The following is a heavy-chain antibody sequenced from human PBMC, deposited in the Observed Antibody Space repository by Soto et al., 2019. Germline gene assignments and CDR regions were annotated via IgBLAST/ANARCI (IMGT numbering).Heavy chain of an antibody. D-gene: IGHD2-2*01. CDR2: ISGRGTTT. CDR1: GFSFGSYS. V-gene: IGHV3-48*02. J-gene: IGHJ6*02. CDR3: ARLGYCSSATCKYYSYYYGMDV. Sequence: PGGSLRLSCEASGFSFGSYSMNWVRQAPGKGLEWVSFISGRGTTTYYADSVKGRFTVSRDNAKNSLSLEVNSLRDEDTAVYYCARLGYCSSATCKYYSYYYGMDVWGLGTTVTVSS.